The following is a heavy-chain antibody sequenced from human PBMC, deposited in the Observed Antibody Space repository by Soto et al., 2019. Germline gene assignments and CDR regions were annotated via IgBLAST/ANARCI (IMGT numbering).Heavy chain of an antibody. CDR3: ARDRAGVVGGYSYGYPYYYYGMDV. J-gene: IGHJ6*02. CDR2: IYYSGST. V-gene: IGHV4-59*06. CDR1: GGSISSYY. Sequence: PSETLSLTCTVSGGSISSYYWSWIRQHPGKGLEWIGYIYYSGSTYYNPSLKSRVTISVDTSKNQFSLKLSSVTAADTAVYYCARDRAGVVGGYSYGYPYYYYGMDVWGQGTTVTVSS. D-gene: IGHD5-18*01.